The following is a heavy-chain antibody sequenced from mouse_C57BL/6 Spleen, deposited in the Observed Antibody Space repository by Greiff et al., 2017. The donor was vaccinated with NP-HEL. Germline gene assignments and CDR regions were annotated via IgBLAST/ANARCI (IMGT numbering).Heavy chain of an antibody. Sequence: EVMLVESGGGLVKPGGSLKLSCAASGFTFSDYGMHWVRQAPEKGLEWVAYISSGSSTIYYADTVKGRLPISRDNAKNTLFLQMTSLRSEDTAMYYCASWAWFAYWGQGTLVTVSA. J-gene: IGHJ3*01. CDR1: GFTFSDYG. CDR2: ISSGSSTI. CDR3: ASWAWFAY. V-gene: IGHV5-17*01.